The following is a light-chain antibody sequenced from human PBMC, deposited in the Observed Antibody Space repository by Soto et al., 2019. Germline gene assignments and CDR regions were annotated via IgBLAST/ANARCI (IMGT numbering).Light chain of an antibody. CDR3: QQSYSTPGA. CDR2: AAS. Sequence: DIQMTQSPSALSASVGDRVTITCRASQSITNYLNWYQHKPGQAPNLLIYAASTLQAGVPSRFRGSGSGTDFTLTISSLQPEDFATYYCQQSYSTPGAFGQGTKVDIK. J-gene: IGKJ1*01. V-gene: IGKV1-39*01. CDR1: QSITNY.